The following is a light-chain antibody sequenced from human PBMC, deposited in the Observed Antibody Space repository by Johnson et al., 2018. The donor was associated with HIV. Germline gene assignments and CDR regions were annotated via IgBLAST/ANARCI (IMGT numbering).Light chain of an antibody. CDR1: SYNIGNSY. V-gene: IGLV1-51*02. CDR3: GTWDTSLSAPYV. CDR2: ENN. Sequence: QSVLTQPPSVSAAPGQKVTISCSGSSYNIGNSYVSWYQQLPGTAPKLLIYENNKRPSGIPDRFSGSKSGTSATLGITGLQTGDEADYYFGTWDTSLSAPYVVGNGTKFTVL. J-gene: IGLJ1*01.